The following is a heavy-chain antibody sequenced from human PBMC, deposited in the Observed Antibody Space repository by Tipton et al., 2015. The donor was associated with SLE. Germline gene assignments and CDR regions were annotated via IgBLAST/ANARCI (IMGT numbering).Heavy chain of an antibody. V-gene: IGHV4-61*05. J-gene: IGHJ4*02. CDR1: GDSMSSRSYY. CDR3: ARTDSGNDLFVFDS. CDR2: IYTSGTT. D-gene: IGHD1-26*01. Sequence: TLSLTCSVSGDSMSSRSYYWGWIRQPPGRGLEWIGYIYTSGTTNYSPSLKSRLTISVDTSKNQFSLKLSSVTAEDTAVYFCARTDSGNDLFVFDSWGQGTLVTVSS.